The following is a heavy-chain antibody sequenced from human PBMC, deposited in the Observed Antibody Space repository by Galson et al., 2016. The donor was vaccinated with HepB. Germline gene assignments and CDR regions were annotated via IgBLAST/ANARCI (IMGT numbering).Heavy chain of an antibody. D-gene: IGHD2-2*01. CDR1: SSFY. J-gene: IGHJ4*02. CDR2: VYYTGST. Sequence: SSFYWGWVRQPPGKGLEWIGSVYYTGSTYYNPSLKSRASISVDSSRNQFSLRLSFVTAADTSIYYCARHHMHSLFDYWAGEPWSPSP. CDR3: ARHHMHSLFDY. V-gene: IGHV4-39*01.